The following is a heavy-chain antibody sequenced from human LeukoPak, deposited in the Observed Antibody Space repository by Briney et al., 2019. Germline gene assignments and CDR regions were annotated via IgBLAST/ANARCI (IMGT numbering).Heavy chain of an antibody. J-gene: IGHJ4*02. CDR1: GGSFSGYY. CDR3: VREGYGVYSSGWYAEGAFDY. V-gene: IGHV4-59*01. CDR2: IYYSGST. Sequence: PSETLSLTCAVYGGSFSGYYWSWIRQPPGKGLEWIGYIYYSGSTNYNPSLKSRVTISVDTSKNQFSLKLSSVTAADTAVYYCVREGYGVYSSGWYAEGAFDYWGQGTLVTVSS. D-gene: IGHD6-19*01.